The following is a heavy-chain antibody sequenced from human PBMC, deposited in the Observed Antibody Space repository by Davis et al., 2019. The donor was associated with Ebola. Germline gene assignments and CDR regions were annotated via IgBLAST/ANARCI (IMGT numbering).Heavy chain of an antibody. V-gene: IGHV3-7*01. Sequence: GESLKISCSASGFTFSSYWMSWVRQAPGKGLEWVANIKQDGSNKYYADSVKGRFTISRDNSKNTLYLQMNSLRAEDTAVYYCARDMYSSSRGYYYYGMDVWGQGTTVTVSS. J-gene: IGHJ6*02. CDR2: IKQDGSNK. CDR3: ARDMYSSSRGYYYYGMDV. D-gene: IGHD6-6*01. CDR1: GFTFSSYW.